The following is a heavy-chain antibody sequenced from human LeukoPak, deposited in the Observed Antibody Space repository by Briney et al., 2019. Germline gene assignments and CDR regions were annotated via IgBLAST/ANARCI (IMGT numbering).Heavy chain of an antibody. J-gene: IGHJ4*02. Sequence: PSETLSLTCTVSGGSISSGVYYWSWIRQHPGKGLEWIGYIYYSGSTYYNPSLKSRVTISVGTSKSQFSLKLSSVTAADTAVYYCARRRVDGYNYAFDYWGQGTLATVSS. CDR1: GGSISSGVYY. V-gene: IGHV4-31*03. CDR2: IYYSGST. D-gene: IGHD5-24*01. CDR3: ARRRVDGYNYAFDY.